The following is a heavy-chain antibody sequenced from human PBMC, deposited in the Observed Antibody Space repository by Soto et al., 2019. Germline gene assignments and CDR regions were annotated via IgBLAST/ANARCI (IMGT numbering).Heavy chain of an antibody. D-gene: IGHD2-2*01. CDR2: IFYTGTT. Sequence: PSETLSLTCTVSGYSISSGSYWGWIRQPPGKGLEWVGGIFYTGTTYYSPSLKDRVTISVDTSKNSFSLNLTSVTAADTAVYFCARLVVVAPVANAWGQGTLVTVSS. CDR1: GYSISSGSY. J-gene: IGHJ5*02. CDR3: ARLVVVAPVANA. V-gene: IGHV4-38-2*02.